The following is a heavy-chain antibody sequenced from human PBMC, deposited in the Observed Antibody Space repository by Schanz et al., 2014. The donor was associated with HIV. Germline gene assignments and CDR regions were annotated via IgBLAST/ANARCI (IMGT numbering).Heavy chain of an antibody. CDR3: ASGRFDTVIWWGDAFLI. CDR2: ITPIFGTT. D-gene: IGHD5-18*01. CDR1: GGTFSSYA. Sequence: QVQLVQSGAEVKKPGSSVKVSCKASGGTFSSYAISWVRQAPGQGLEWMGGITPIFGTTNYAQKFQGRVTITADESTSTAYMELSSLRSEDTAVYYCASGRFDTVIWWGDAFLIWGRGTMVTVSS. V-gene: IGHV1-69*01. J-gene: IGHJ3*02.